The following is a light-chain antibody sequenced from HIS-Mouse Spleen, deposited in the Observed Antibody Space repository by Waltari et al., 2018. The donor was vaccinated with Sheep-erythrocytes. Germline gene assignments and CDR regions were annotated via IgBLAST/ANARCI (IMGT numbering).Light chain of an antibody. V-gene: IGLV2-11*01. J-gene: IGLJ1*01. CDR1: SSDVGGYNY. CDR2: DVS. CDR3: CPYAGSYNHV. Sequence: QSALTQPRSVSGSPGQSVTISCTGTSSDVGGYNYVSWYQQHPGKAPTLMIYDVSKRPSGVPDRFSGSKSGNTASLTISGLQAEDEADYYCCPYAGSYNHVFATGTKVTVL.